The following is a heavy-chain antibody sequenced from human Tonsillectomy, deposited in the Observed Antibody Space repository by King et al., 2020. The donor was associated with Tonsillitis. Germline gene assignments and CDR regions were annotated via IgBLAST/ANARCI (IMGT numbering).Heavy chain of an antibody. V-gene: IGHV5-51*01. Sequence: QLVQSGAEVKKPGESLKISCKVSGYNFTTYWIGWVRQMPGKGLEWMGIIYPDDSDARYSPSFQGQVSMSADKSILTAYLQWSSLKASDTAIFYCARGGGFCFGYWGQGTLVTVSS. CDR3: ARGGGFCFGY. J-gene: IGHJ4*02. CDR1: GYNFTTYW. D-gene: IGHD3-16*01. CDR2: IYPDDSDA.